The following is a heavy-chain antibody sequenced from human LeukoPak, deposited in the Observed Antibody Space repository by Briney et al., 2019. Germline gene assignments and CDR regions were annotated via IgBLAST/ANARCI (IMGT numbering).Heavy chain of an antibody. CDR3: ARDFPFWSGYGTPYNWFDP. J-gene: IGHJ5*02. CDR1: GGTFSSYA. Sequence: GASVKVSCKASGGTFSSYAISWVRQAPGQGLEWVGWINPNSGGTNYAQKFQGRVTMTRDTSISTAYMELSRLRSDDTAVYYCARDFPFWSGYGTPYNWFDPWGQGTLVTVSS. CDR2: INPNSGGT. V-gene: IGHV1-2*02. D-gene: IGHD3-3*01.